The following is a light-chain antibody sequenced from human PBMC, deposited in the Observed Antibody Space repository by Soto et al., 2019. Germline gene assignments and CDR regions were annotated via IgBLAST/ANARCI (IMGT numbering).Light chain of an antibody. V-gene: IGKV4-1*01. J-gene: IGKJ4*01. CDR2: WAS. CDR1: QTVLYSSNNKNY. CDR3: QQYFSTPL. Sequence: DIVMTQSPDSLPVSLGERATINCKSSQTVLYSSNNKNYLAWYQQKPGQPPKLLIYWASTRESGVPDRFSGSGSGTDFTLTISRLQAEDVAVYYCQQYFSTPLLGGGTKVEIK.